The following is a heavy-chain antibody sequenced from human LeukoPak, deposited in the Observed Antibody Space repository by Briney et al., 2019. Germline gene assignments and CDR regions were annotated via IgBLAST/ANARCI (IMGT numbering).Heavy chain of an antibody. CDR1: GFTFSSYG. D-gene: IGHD5-24*01. CDR2: ISGSGGST. J-gene: IGHJ5*02. V-gene: IGHV3-23*01. Sequence: PGGSLRLSCAASGFTFSSYGMSWVRQAPGKGLEWVSAISGSGGSTYYADSVKGRFTISRDNSKNTLYLQMNSLKTEDTAVYYCTTDRVPLPWGQGTLVTVSS. CDR3: TTDRVPLP.